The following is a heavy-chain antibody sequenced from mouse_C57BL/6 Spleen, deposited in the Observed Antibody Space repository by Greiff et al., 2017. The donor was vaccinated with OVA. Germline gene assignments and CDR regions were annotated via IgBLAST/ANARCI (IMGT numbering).Heavy chain of an antibody. D-gene: IGHD2-1*01. V-gene: IGHV5-9-1*02. Sequence: DVQLVESGEGLVKPGGSLKLSCAASGFTFSSYAMSWVRQTPEKRLEWVAYISSGGDYIYYADTVKGRFTISRDNARNTLYLQMSSLKSEDTAMYYCTRDYYGGAMDYWGQGTSVTVSS. CDR3: TRDYYGGAMDY. J-gene: IGHJ4*01. CDR2: ISSGGDYI. CDR1: GFTFSSYA.